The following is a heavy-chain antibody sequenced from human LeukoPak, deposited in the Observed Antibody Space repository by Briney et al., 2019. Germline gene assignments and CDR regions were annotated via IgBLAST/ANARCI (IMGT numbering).Heavy chain of an antibody. J-gene: IGHJ5*02. D-gene: IGHD3-3*01. CDR3: ARASYDFWSGYYTRGILNWFDP. CDR2: ISSSSSTI. V-gene: IGHV3-48*01. CDR1: GFTFSSYS. Sequence: GGSLRLSCAASGFTFSSYSMNWVRQAPGKGLEWVSYISSSSSTIYYADSVKGRFTISRDNAKNSLYLQMNSLRAEDTAVYYCARASYDFWSGYYTRGILNWFDPWGQGTLVTVSS.